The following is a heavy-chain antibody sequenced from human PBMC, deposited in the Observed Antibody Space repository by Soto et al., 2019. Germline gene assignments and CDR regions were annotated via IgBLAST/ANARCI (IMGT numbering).Heavy chain of an antibody. CDR2: ISGSGGST. J-gene: IGHJ6*02. D-gene: IGHD2-15*01. V-gene: IGHV3-23*01. CDR1: GFTFSSYA. Sequence: GGSLRLSCAASGFTFSSYAMSWVRQAPGKGLEWVSAISGSGGSTYYADSVKGRFTISRDNSKNTLYLQMNSLRAEDTAVYYCAKGAVRECSGGSCYYYYGMDVWGQGTTVTVSS. CDR3: AKGAVRECSGGSCYYYYGMDV.